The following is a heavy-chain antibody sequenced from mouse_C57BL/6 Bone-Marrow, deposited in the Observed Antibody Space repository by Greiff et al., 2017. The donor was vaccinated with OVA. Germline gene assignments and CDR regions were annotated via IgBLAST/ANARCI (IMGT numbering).Heavy chain of an antibody. CDR2: IDPSDSNT. D-gene: IGHD2-12*01. CDR1: GYTFTSYW. CDR3: ARGYYSDE. J-gene: IGHJ3*01. V-gene: IGHV1-69*01. Sequence: QVQLKQPGAELVMPGASVKLSCKASGYTFTSYWMHWVKQRPGQGLEWIGEIDPSDSNTNYNQKFKGKSTMTVDKSSNTTYMQLSSLTSEDSAICYCARGYYSDEWGQGTLVTVSA.